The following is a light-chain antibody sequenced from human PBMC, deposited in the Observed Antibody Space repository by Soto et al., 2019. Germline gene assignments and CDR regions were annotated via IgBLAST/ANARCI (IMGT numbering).Light chain of an antibody. CDR2: GAS. CDR3: QQYNDWPWT. CDR1: QSVSSN. J-gene: IGKJ1*01. Sequence: EIVMTQSPATLSVSPGERATLSCRASQSVSSNFAWYQQKPGQAPRLLIFGASTRATGIPARFSGSRSGTEFTLTISSLQSEDFAVYYCQQYNDWPWTFGQGTKVDIK. V-gene: IGKV3-15*01.